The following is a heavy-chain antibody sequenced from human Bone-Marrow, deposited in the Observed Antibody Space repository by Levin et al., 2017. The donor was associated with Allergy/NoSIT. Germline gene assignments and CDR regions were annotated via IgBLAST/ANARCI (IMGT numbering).Heavy chain of an antibody. D-gene: IGHD6-13*01. CDR1: GFTFSSYS. J-gene: IGHJ4*02. V-gene: IGHV3-30*01. Sequence: GGSLRLSCAASGFTFSSYSMHWVRQAPGKGLKWVAAFSYDGVNKYYADSVKGRFTISRDNSKNTLFLQMNSLRAEDTGVYYCARADYSASWEPFDYWGQGTLVTVSS. CDR3: ARADYSASWEPFDY. CDR2: FSYDGVNK.